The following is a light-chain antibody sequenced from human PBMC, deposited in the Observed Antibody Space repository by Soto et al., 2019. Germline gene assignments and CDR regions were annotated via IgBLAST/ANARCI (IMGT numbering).Light chain of an antibody. CDR1: QSVSSV. Sequence: DIQMTQSPSTLSASVGDRVTITCRASQSVSSVLAWYQQKPGKAPKLLIYKASNLESGVPSRFSGSGSATEFTLTISSLQPDDFATYYCQQHNTYSRTFGQGTKVEIK. CDR3: QQHNTYSRT. CDR2: KAS. J-gene: IGKJ1*01. V-gene: IGKV1-5*03.